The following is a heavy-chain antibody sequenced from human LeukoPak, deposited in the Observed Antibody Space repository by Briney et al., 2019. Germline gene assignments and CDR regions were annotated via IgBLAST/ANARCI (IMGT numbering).Heavy chain of an antibody. CDR2: IYTNGGA. Sequence: SETLSLTCTVSGGSVTSGNYYWNWIRQPAGKGLEWIGRIYTNGGASYNPSLKSRVTISIDASKNQFSLKLSSVTAADTAVYYCAREPPGYWGQGILVTVSS. V-gene: IGHV4-61*02. J-gene: IGHJ4*02. CDR1: GGSVTSGNYY. CDR3: AREPPGY.